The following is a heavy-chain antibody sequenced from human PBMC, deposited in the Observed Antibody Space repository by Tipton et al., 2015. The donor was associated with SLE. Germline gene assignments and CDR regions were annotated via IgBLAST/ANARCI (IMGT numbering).Heavy chain of an antibody. CDR3: ARGKTRVEY. Sequence: GLVKPSETLSLTCTVSGDTISDHYWSWIRQPPGKGLEWIGYISYSGSTNYNPSLKSRVTMSVDTSKNQFSLKLNSVTAADTAVYYCARGKTRVEYWGQGTLVTVSS. CDR2: ISYSGST. V-gene: IGHV4-59*08. D-gene: IGHD1-14*01. J-gene: IGHJ4*02. CDR1: GDTISDHY.